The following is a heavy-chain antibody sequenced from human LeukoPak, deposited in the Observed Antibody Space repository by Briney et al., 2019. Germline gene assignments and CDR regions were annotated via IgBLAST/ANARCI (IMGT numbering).Heavy chain of an antibody. CDR3: AKGYDILTAYLDS. CDR1: GFTFSDYY. CDR2: LSGSGATT. Sequence: PGGSLRLSCVASGFTFSDYYMSWVRQAPGKGLEWVSGLSGSGATTYYADSVKGRFTISRDNSRSTVSLQMISLRVEDTAVYYCAKGYDILTAYLDSWGQGTLVTVSS. V-gene: IGHV3-23*01. D-gene: IGHD3-9*01. J-gene: IGHJ4*02.